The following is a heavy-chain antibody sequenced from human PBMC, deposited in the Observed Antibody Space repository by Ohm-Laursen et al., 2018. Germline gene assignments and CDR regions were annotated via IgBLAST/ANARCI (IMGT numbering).Heavy chain of an antibody. Sequence: SDTLSLTWAVSGYSISSGYYWGWIRQTPGKGLEWIGSIFHGGSAYYNPSLRSRVTLSVDTSKNQFSLKLSSVTAADTAVYYCAREVRGVMGLDGMDVWGQGTTVTVSS. CDR1: GYSISSGYY. V-gene: IGHV4-38-2*02. J-gene: IGHJ6*02. D-gene: IGHD3-10*01. CDR2: IFHGGSA. CDR3: AREVRGVMGLDGMDV.